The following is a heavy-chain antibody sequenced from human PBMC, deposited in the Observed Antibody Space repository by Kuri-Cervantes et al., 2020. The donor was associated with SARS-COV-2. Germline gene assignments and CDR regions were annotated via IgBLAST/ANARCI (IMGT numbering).Heavy chain of an antibody. D-gene: IGHD3-22*01. CDR1: GFTFDDYA. J-gene: IGHJ3*02. V-gene: IGHV3-43D*03. CDR3: ARDWFAGYYYDSSGYYDAFDI. CDR2: ISWDGGST. Sequence: GESLKISCAASGFTFDDYAMHWVRQAPGKGLEWVSLISWDGGSTYYADSVKGRFTISRDNSKNTLYLQMNSLRAEDTAVYYCARDWFAGYYYDSSGYYDAFDIWGQGTMVTVSS.